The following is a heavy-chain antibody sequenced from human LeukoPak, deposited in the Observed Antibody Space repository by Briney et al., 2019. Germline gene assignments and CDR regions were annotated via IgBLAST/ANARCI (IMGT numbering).Heavy chain of an antibody. Sequence: HPGGSLRLSCAASGFTLSSHSMSWVRQAPGKGREWVANIKKDGREKYYVDSVKGRFTISRDNAKKSLYLQMNSLRAEDTAVYYCARHLSGVTGYTYGRGIDYWGQGTLVTVSS. D-gene: IGHD5-18*01. CDR1: GFTLSSHS. V-gene: IGHV3-7*01. J-gene: IGHJ4*02. CDR2: IKKDGREK. CDR3: ARHLSGVTGYTYGRGIDY.